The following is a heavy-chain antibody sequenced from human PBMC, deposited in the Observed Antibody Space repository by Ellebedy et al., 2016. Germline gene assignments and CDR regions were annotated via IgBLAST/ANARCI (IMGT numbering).Heavy chain of an antibody. J-gene: IGHJ6*02. V-gene: IGHV1-2*02. CDR3: ARDLQGLRPLYYYYGMDV. CDR2: INPNSGGT. CDR1: GYTFTGYY. D-gene: IGHD5-12*01. Sequence: ASVKVSXXASGYTFTGYYMHWVRQAPGQGLEWMGWINPNSGGTNYAQKFQGRVTMTRDTSISTAYMELSRLRSDDTAVYYCARDLQGLRPLYYYYGMDVWGQGTTVTVSS.